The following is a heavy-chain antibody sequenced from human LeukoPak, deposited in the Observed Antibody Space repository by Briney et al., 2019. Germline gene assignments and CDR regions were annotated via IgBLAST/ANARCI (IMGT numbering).Heavy chain of an antibody. CDR2: IIPIFGTA. Sequence: SVKVSCKASGGTFSSYAISWVRQAPGQGLEWMGGIIPIFGTANYAQKFQGRVTITADESTSTAYMELGSLRSEDTAVYYCARDRIAVAGNSDFDYWGQGTLVTVSS. V-gene: IGHV1-69*01. D-gene: IGHD6-19*01. CDR1: GGTFSSYA. CDR3: ARDRIAVAGNSDFDY. J-gene: IGHJ4*02.